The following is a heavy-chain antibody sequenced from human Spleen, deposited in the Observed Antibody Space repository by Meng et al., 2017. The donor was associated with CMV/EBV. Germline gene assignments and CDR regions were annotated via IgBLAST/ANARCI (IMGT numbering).Heavy chain of an antibody. CDR2: IYSGGSST. CDR3: AKEMGTTRGALDV. CDR1: GFTFSNCA. J-gene: IGHJ3*01. V-gene: IGHV3-23*03. D-gene: IGHD1-7*01. Sequence: GGSLRLSCAASGFTFSNCAMSWVRQAPGKGLEWVSVIYSGGSSTYYADSVKGRFIISRDNSQSTLYLQMNGLRADDTAVYFCAKEMGTTRGALDVWGQGTSVTVSS.